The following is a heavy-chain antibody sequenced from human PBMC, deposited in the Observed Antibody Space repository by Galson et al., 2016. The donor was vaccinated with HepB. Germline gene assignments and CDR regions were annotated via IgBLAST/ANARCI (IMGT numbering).Heavy chain of an antibody. Sequence: SVKVSCKASGYSFTGYFLNWVRQVPGQGLEWMGWIGPGSGDSKYAKKFQDRVTITRDRSISTATMELNRLRAEDTAVYYCARSTGFGIRIDYWGQGTQVTVSS. CDR3: ARSTGFGIRIDY. CDR1: GYSFTGYF. D-gene: IGHD3-10*01. J-gene: IGHJ4*02. V-gene: IGHV1-2*02. CDR2: IGPGSGDS.